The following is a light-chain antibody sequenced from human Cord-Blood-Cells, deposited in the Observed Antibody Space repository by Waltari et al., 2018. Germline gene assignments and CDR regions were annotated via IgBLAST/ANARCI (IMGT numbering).Light chain of an antibody. Sequence: DIQMTQSPSTLSASVRDRVTITCRASQSISSWLAWYQQKPGKAPKPLIHDASSLESGVPSRFSGSGSGTEFTLTISSLQPDDFATYYCQQYNSYSPVTFGPGTKVDIK. J-gene: IGKJ3*01. V-gene: IGKV1-5*01. CDR2: DAS. CDR3: QQYNSYSPVT. CDR1: QSISSW.